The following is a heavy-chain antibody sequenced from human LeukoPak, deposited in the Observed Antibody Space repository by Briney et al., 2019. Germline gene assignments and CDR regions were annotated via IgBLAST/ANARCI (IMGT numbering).Heavy chain of an antibody. J-gene: IGHJ4*02. CDR2: IYYSGST. D-gene: IGHD6-13*01. CDR3: ARIASPWQQLAYFDY. Sequence: SETLSLTCAVSGGSISSYYWSWIRQPPGKGLEWIGYIYYSGSTNYNPSLKSRVTISVDTSKNQFSLKLSSVTAADTAVYYCARIASPWQQLAYFDYWGQGTLVTVSS. V-gene: IGHV4-59*08. CDR1: GGSISSYY.